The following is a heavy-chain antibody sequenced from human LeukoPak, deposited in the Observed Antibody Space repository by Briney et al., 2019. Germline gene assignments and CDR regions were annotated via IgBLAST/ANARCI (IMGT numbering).Heavy chain of an antibody. J-gene: IGHJ4*02. Sequence: GGSLRLSCAASGFTFSYYGINWVRQAPGKGLEWVSAISGSGGSTYYADSVKGRFTISRDNSKNTLYLQMNSLRAEDTAVYYCAKQITMIVVVRFDYWGQGTLVTVSS. CDR2: ISGSGGST. CDR1: GFTFSYYG. CDR3: AKQITMIVVVRFDY. D-gene: IGHD3-22*01. V-gene: IGHV3-23*01.